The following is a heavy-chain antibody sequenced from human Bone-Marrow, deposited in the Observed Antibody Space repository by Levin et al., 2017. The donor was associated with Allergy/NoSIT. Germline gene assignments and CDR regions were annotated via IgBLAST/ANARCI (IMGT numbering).Heavy chain of an antibody. V-gene: IGHV1-2*02. J-gene: IGHJ4*02. D-gene: IGHD1-1*01. CDR3: ARELDTSGPTTLGY. CDR2: INPNTGVT. Sequence: ASVKVSCKASGYSFTDYYLHWVRQAPGQGLEGMGWINPNTGVTNFGHRFEDRVTLTRDTSISTAYMEVSRLRSDDTAVYYCARELDTSGPTTLGYWGQGTLVTVSS. CDR1: GYSFTDYY.